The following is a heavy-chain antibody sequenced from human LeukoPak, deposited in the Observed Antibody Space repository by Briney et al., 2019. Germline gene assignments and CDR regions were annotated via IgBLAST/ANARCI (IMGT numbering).Heavy chain of an antibody. V-gene: IGHV4-31*03. CDR2: IYYSGST. J-gene: IGHJ3*02. Sequence: SQTLSLTCTVSGGSISSGGYYWSWIRQHPGKGLEWIGYIYYSGSTYYNPSLKSRVTISVDTSKNQFSLKLSSVTAADTAVYYCARGGGGSYTRAFDIWGQGTMVTVSS. D-gene: IGHD1-26*01. CDR1: GGSISSGGYY. CDR3: ARGGGGSYTRAFDI.